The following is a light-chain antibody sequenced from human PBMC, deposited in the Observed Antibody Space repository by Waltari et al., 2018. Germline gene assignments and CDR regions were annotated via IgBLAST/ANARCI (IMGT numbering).Light chain of an antibody. CDR3: QQYFSLPWT. Sequence: DIVMTQSPESLPLSLCERATITCKSTQSVLSSSDSRNYLAWYQQRPGQSPKLLIYWASTREFGVPDRFTGSGSGTDFTLTISSLQAEDVAVYYCQQYFSLPWTFGQGTKVEL. J-gene: IGKJ1*01. CDR2: WAS. V-gene: IGKV4-1*01. CDR1: QSVLSSSDSRNY.